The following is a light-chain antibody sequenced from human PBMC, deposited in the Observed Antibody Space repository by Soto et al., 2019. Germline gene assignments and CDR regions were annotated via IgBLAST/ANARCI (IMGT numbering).Light chain of an antibody. V-gene: IGKV3D-20*02. J-gene: IGKJ5*01. CDR2: GAS. CDR3: QQRRYWQVT. CDR1: QTISSSH. Sequence: IVLTQSPGTLSLSPGERATLSCRASQTISSSHLAWYQQKPGQAPRLLIYGASSRATDIQARFSGSGSGTDFTLTIRSLEPEDFAIYYCQQRRYWQVTFGQGTRLEIK.